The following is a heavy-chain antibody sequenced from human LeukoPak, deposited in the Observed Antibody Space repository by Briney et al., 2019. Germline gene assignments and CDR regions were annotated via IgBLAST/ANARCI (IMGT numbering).Heavy chain of an antibody. CDR2: INPNSGGT. D-gene: IGHD2-2*01. CDR3: ARESSAAQRFDAFDI. V-gene: IGHV1-2*02. Sequence: ASVKVSCKASGYTFTSYGISWVRQAPGQGLEWMGWINPNSGGTNYAQKFQGRVTMTRDTSISTAYMELSRLRSDDTAVYYCARESSAAQRFDAFDIWGQGTMVTVSS. J-gene: IGHJ3*02. CDR1: GYTFTSYG.